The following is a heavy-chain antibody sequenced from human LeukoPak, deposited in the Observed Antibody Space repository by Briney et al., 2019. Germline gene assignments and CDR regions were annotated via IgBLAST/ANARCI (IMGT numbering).Heavy chain of an antibody. CDR3: ARSLNYYGSGSYYNVFDY. CDR2: IYHSGST. CDR1: GGSISSGGYS. Sequence: SETLSLTCAVSGGSISSGGYSWRWIRQPPGKGLEWIAYIYHSGSTYYNPSLKSRVTISVDRSKNQFSLKLSSVTAADTAVYYCARSLNYYGSGSYYNVFDYWGQGTLVTVSS. J-gene: IGHJ4*02. D-gene: IGHD3-10*01. V-gene: IGHV4-30-2*01.